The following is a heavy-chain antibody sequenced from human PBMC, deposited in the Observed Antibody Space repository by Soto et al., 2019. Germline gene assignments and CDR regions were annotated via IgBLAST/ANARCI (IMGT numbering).Heavy chain of an antibody. CDR3: AGGYCSGGSFLTDPDPNYYYGMDV. V-gene: IGHV1-69*12. J-gene: IGHJ6*02. CDR2: IIPIFGTA. D-gene: IGHD2-15*01. CDR1: GGTFSSYA. Sequence: QVQLVQSGAEVKKPGSSVKVSCKASGGTFSSYAISWVRQAPGQGLEWMGGIIPIFGTANYAQKFQGRVTTTADESTSTAYMELSSLRSEDTAVYYCAGGYCSGGSFLTDPDPNYYYGMDVWGQGTTVTVSS.